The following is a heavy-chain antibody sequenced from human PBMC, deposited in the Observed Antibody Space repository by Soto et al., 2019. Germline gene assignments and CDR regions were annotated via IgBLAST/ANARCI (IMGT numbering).Heavy chain of an antibody. D-gene: IGHD2-15*01. CDR1: GFTFSSYG. CDR2: ISYDGSNK. V-gene: IGHV3-30*18. CDR3: AKDFYMVPQIVVVVAAIDY. J-gene: IGHJ4*02. Sequence: GGSLRLSCAASGFTFSSYGMHWVRQAPGKGLEWVAVISYDGSNKYYADSVKGRFTISRDNSKNTLYLQMNSLRAEDTAVYYCAKDFYMVPQIVVVVAAIDYWGQGTLVTVSS.